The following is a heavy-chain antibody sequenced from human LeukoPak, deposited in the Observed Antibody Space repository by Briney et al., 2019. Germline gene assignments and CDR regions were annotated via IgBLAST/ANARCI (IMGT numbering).Heavy chain of an antibody. D-gene: IGHD3-9*01. Sequence: GRSLRLSCAASGFSFSSYGMHWVRQAPGKGLEWVAIIWYDGSNKYYADSVKGRFTISRDNSKNTLFLEMNSLRADDTAVYYCARDRSLTYDILTGYYNSYYYYGMDVWGQGTTVTVSS. CDR2: IWYDGSNK. J-gene: IGHJ6*02. V-gene: IGHV3-33*01. CDR3: ARDRSLTYDILTGYYNSYYYYGMDV. CDR1: GFSFSSYG.